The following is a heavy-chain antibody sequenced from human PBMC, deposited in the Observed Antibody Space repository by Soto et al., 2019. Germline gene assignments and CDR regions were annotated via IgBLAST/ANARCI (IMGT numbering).Heavy chain of an antibody. CDR2: IYYSGST. Sequence: SETLSLTCTVSGGSISSYYWSWIRQPPGKGLEWIGYIYYSGSTNYNPSLKSRVTISVDTSKNQFSLKLSSVTAADTAVYYCARHREYCSSTSCRYYYYGMDVWGQGTTVTVSS. D-gene: IGHD2-2*01. CDR1: GGSISSYY. J-gene: IGHJ6*02. V-gene: IGHV4-59*08. CDR3: ARHREYCSSTSCRYYYYGMDV.